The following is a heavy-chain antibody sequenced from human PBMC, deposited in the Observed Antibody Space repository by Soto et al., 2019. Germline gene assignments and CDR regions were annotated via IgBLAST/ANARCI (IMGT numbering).Heavy chain of an antibody. CDR3: ATSVNSAMAFDY. J-gene: IGHJ4*02. Sequence: QVQLVQSGAEVKKPGASVKVSCKASGYTFTHYYIHWVRQAPGQGLEWMGIINPNGGSTTYSQTCRAGFTMTRDTSTSTVYMELSSLRSEDSAVYYCATSVNSAMAFDYWGQGTLVTVSS. D-gene: IGHD5-18*01. V-gene: IGHV1-46*01. CDR2: INPNGGST. CDR1: GYTFTHYY.